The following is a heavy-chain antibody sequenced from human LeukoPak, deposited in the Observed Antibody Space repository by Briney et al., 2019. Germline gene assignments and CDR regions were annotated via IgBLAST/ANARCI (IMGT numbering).Heavy chain of an antibody. J-gene: IGHJ4*02. Sequence: GGSLRLSCAASGFTFSSYGMHWVRQAPGKGLEWVAVIWFDGSDKYYADSVKGRFTISRDNSKNTLYLQMNSLRAEDTAVYYCARSYGGNSGLSDHWGQGTLVTASS. CDR3: ARSYGGNSGLSDH. CDR2: IWFDGSDK. D-gene: IGHD2-21*01. CDR1: GFTFSSYG. V-gene: IGHV3-33*01.